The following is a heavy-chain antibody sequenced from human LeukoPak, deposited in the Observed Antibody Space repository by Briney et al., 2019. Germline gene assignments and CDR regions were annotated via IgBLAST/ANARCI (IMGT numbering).Heavy chain of an antibody. CDR2: IYYSGST. Sequence: SETLSLTCTVSGGSVSSGSYYWSWIRQPPGKGLEWNGYIYYSGSTNYNPYLKSRVTMSVDTSKNQFSLKLSSVTAADTAVYYCARADCSGGSCYAFDIWGQGTMVTVSS. V-gene: IGHV4-61*01. CDR3: ARADCSGGSCYAFDI. D-gene: IGHD2-15*01. J-gene: IGHJ3*02. CDR1: GGSVSSGSYY.